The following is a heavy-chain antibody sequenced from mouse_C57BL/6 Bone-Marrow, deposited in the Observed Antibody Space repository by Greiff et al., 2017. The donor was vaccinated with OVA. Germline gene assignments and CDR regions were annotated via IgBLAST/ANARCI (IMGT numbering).Heavy chain of an antibody. V-gene: IGHV1-50*01. D-gene: IGHD2-4*01. CDR1: GYTFTSYW. J-gene: IGHJ1*03. CDR3: ARRDYDYDPYWYFDV. CDR2: IDPSDSYT. Sequence: QVQLQQPGAELVKPGASVKLSCKASGYTFTSYWMQWVKQRPGQGLEWIGEIDPSDSYTNYNQKFKGKATLTVDTSSSTAYMQLSSLTSEDSAVYYCARRDYDYDPYWYFDVWGTGTTVTVSS.